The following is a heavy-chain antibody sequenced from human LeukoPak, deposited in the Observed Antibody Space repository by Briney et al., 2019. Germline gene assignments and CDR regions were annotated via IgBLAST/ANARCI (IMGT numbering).Heavy chain of an antibody. J-gene: IGHJ4*02. CDR3: ARDPTGDLMGYFDY. Sequence: GGSLRLSCAASGFTYSSYSMNWVRQAPGKGPEWVSSISSSSSYIYYADSVKGRFTISRDNAKNSLYLQMNSLRAEDTAVYYCARDPTGDLMGYFDYWGQGTLVTVSS. V-gene: IGHV3-21*01. D-gene: IGHD7-27*01. CDR2: ISSSSSYI. CDR1: GFTYSSYS.